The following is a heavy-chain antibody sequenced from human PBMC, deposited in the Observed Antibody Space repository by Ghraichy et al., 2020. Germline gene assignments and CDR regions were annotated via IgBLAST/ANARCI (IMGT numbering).Heavy chain of an antibody. J-gene: IGHJ6*02. Sequence: GSLRLSCAVYGGSFSGYYWSWIRQPPGKGLEWIGEINHSGSTNYNPSLKSRVTISVDTTKNQFPLKLSSVTAADTAVYYCARGYCSSTSCYVTRYYYYGMDVWGQGTTVTVSS. V-gene: IGHV4-34*01. CDR3: ARGYCSSTSCYVTRYYYYGMDV. CDR1: GGSFSGYY. D-gene: IGHD2-2*01. CDR2: INHSGST.